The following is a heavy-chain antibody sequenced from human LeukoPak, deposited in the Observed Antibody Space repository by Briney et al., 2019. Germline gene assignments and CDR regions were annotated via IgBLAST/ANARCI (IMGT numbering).Heavy chain of an antibody. V-gene: IGHV1-8*02. Sequence: ASVKVSCKASGYTFTSYGISWVRQATGQGLEWMGWMNPNSGNTGYAQKFQGRVTMTRNTSISTAYMELSSLRSEDTAVYYCARRYCSSTSCHYFDYWGQGTLVTVSS. D-gene: IGHD2-2*01. CDR2: MNPNSGNT. CDR1: GYTFTSYG. J-gene: IGHJ4*02. CDR3: ARRYCSSTSCHYFDY.